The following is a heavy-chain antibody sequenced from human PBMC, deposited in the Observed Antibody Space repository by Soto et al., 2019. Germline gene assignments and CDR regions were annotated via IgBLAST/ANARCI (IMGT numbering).Heavy chain of an antibody. J-gene: IGHJ4*02. CDR1: GGSFSGYY. D-gene: IGHD6-19*01. CDR2: IDHSGST. V-gene: IGHV4-34*01. Sequence: SETLSLTCAVYGGSFSGYYWSWFRQPPGKGLEWIGEIDHSGSTNYNPSLKSRVTISVDTSKNQFSLKLSSVTAADTAVYYCATNIAVAGRFDYWGQGTLVTVS. CDR3: ATNIAVAGRFDY.